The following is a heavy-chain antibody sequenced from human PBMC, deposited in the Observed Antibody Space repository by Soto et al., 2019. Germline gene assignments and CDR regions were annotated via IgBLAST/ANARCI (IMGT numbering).Heavy chain of an antibody. Sequence: SQTLSLPCAISGDSVSTNIAAWSWIRPSPSRGLEWLGRTLYRSSKWYNEYAVSVKSRMTINPDTSKNQFSLQLNSVTPEDTAVYYCARDAAPTLNYPHGMDVWGQGTAVTVSS. CDR1: GDSVSTNIAA. V-gene: IGHV6-1*01. CDR2: TLYRSSKWYN. J-gene: IGHJ6*02. CDR3: ARDAAPTLNYPHGMDV. D-gene: IGHD1-7*01.